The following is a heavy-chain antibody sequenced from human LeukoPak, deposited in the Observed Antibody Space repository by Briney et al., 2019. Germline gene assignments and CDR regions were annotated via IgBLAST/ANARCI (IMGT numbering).Heavy chain of an antibody. CDR3: ARGMDSGYDPSPGYYYYYYMDV. J-gene: IGHJ6*03. CDR2: MNPNSGNT. CDR1: GYTFGSDD. D-gene: IGHD5-12*01. Sequence: GASVKVSCKASGYTFGSDDINWVRQATGQGLEWMGWMNPNSGNTGYAQKFQGRVTITRNTSISTAYMELSSLRSEDTAVYYCARGMDSGYDPSPGYYYYYYMDVWGKGTTVTVSS. V-gene: IGHV1-8*03.